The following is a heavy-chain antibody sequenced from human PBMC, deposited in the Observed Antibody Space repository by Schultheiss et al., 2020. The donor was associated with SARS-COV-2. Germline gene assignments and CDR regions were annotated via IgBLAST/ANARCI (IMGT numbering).Heavy chain of an antibody. CDR2: IDTGSMRI. J-gene: IGHJ4*02. D-gene: IGHD3-9*01. Sequence: GGSLRLSCVVSGLTFRDYQMNWVRQAPGKGLEWVSFIDTGSMRISYADSVKGRFTISRDNSKNTLYLQMNSLRAEDTAVYYCARDGDGPYDILTGYYWDFDYWGQGTLVTVSS. CDR1: GLTFRDYQ. CDR3: ARDGDGPYDILTGYYWDFDY. V-gene: IGHV3-NL1*01.